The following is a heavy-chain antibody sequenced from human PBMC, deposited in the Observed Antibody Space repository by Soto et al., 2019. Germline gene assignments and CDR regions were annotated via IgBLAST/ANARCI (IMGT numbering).Heavy chain of an antibody. V-gene: IGHV1-2*02. Sequence: QVQLVQSGAEVKKPGASVNVSCKASGYTFTVYYMHWVRQAPGQGLEWMGWINPKSGGTMYPQKLQGRGTRTWDTSSSTAYMARTRLRADDTAVYYCARDLAKGGGSAGFDYWGQGTLVTVSS. D-gene: IGHD1-26*01. CDR3: ARDLAKGGGSAGFDY. J-gene: IGHJ4*02. CDR2: INPKSGGT. CDR1: GYTFTVYY.